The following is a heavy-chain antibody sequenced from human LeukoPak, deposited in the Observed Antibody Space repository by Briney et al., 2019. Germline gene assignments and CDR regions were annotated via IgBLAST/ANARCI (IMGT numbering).Heavy chain of an antibody. V-gene: IGHV3-23*01. J-gene: IGHJ4*02. CDR2: ISGSGGST. CDR1: GFTFSSYW. D-gene: IGHD3-10*01. CDR3: AKEGMVRGAIFDY. Sequence: GSLRLSCAASGFTFSSYWMNWARQAPGKGLEWVSAISGSGGSTYYADSVKGRFTISRDNSKNTLYLQMNSLRAEDTAVYYCAKEGMVRGAIFDYWGQGTLVTVSS.